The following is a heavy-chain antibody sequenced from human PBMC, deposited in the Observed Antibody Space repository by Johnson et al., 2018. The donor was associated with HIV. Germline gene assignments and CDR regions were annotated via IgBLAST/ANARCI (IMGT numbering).Heavy chain of an antibody. CDR2: IGTAGDT. V-gene: IGHV3-13*01. J-gene: IGHJ3*02. CDR3: ARWGWANDAFDI. CDR1: GFTFSSYD. Sequence: VQLVESGGGLVQPGGSLRLSCAASGFTFSSYDMHWVRQATGKGLEWVSAIGTAGDTYYPGSVKGRFTISRENANNSLYLQMNSLRAGDTAVYYCARWGWANDAFDIWGQGTMVTVSS. D-gene: IGHD6-19*01.